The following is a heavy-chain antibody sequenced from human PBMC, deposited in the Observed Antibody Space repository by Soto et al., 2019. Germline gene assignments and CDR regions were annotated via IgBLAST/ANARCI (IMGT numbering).Heavy chain of an antibody. V-gene: IGHV5-51*01. Sequence: GDSPKIPSKGSGYIFTSYWIDLVRQLPGKGLEWMGIIYPGDSDTRYSPSFQGQVTISADKSISTAYLQWSSLKASDTAMYYCARQDSSLSHGPYYYYGMDVWGQGTTVTVSS. CDR1: GYIFTSYW. J-gene: IGHJ6*02. CDR2: IYPGDSDT. D-gene: IGHD6-6*01. CDR3: ARQDSSLSHGPYYYYGMDV.